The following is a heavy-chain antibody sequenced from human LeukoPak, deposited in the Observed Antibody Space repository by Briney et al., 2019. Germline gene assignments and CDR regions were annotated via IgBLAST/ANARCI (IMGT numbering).Heavy chain of an antibody. D-gene: IGHD1-1*01. J-gene: IGHJ3*02. CDR2: ISSSSTII. CDR1: GFTFSSYS. V-gene: IGHV3-21*04. CDR3: ASIWGYELEPGNDAFDI. Sequence: PGGSLRLSCAASGFTFSSYSMNWVRQAPGKGLEWVSSISSSSTIIYYADSVKGRFTISRDNAKNSLSLQMNSLRAEDTALYYCASIWGYELEPGNDAFDIWGQGTMVTVSS.